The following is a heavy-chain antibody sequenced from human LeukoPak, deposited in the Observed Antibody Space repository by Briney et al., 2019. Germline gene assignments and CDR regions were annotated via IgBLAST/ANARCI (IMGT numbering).Heavy chain of an antibody. Sequence: PGGSLRLSCAASGFTFSSYGMHWVRQAPGKGLEWVAFIRYDGSNKYYTDSVKGRFTISRDNSKNTLYLQMNSLRAEDTAVYYCARGRYIRRAFDIWGQGTMVTVSS. CDR1: GFTFSSYG. CDR3: ARGRYIRRAFDI. J-gene: IGHJ3*02. D-gene: IGHD1-1*01. CDR2: IRYDGSNK. V-gene: IGHV3-30*02.